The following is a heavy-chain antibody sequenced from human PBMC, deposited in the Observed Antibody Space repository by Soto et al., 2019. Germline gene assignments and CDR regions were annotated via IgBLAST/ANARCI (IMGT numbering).Heavy chain of an antibody. CDR1: GFTFSSYA. CDR2: ISDTGDAT. V-gene: IGHV3-23*01. CDR3: AKESRGGSYRTYFDY. Sequence: EVQLLESGGGLVQPGGSLRLSCAASGFTFSSYAMNWVRQAPGKGLEWVSAISDTGDATYYADSVKGRFTISRDNSKNPLYLQMNSLRAEDTALYYCAKESRGGSYRTYFDYWGQGTLVTVSS. J-gene: IGHJ4*02. D-gene: IGHD3-16*01.